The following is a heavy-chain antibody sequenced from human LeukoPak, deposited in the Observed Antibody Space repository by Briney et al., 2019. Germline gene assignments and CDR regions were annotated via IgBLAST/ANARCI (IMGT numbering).Heavy chain of an antibody. CDR1: GFSFSSYY. J-gene: IGHJ4*02. V-gene: IGHV3-7*01. CDR2: IKEDGSEK. CDR3: VRDRGYCSGGNCYTVLDY. D-gene: IGHD2-15*01. Sequence: GGSLRLSCAASGFSFSSYYMTWVRQAPGKGLEWVAYIKEDGSEKNYVDSVKGRFTISGDNAKNSLYLQMNSLRAEDTAVYYCVRDRGYCSGGNCYTVLDYWGQGTLVTVSS.